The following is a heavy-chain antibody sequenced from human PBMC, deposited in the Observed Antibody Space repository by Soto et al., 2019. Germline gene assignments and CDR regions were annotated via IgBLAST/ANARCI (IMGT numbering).Heavy chain of an antibody. CDR3: ARDRGVYCSGGSCTLDY. CDR2: ISAYNGNT. D-gene: IGHD2-15*01. CDR1: GYTFTSYG. J-gene: IGHJ4*02. Sequence: QVQLVQSGAEVKKPGASVKVSCKASGYTFTSYGISWVRQAPGQGLAWMGWISAYNGNTNYAQKLQGRVTMTTDTSTSTAYMELRSLRSDDTAVYYCARDRGVYCSGGSCTLDYWGQGTLVTVSS. V-gene: IGHV1-18*01.